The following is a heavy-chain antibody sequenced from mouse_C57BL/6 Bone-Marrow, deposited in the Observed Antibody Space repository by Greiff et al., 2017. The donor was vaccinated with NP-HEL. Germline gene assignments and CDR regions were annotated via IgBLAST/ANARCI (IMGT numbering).Heavy chain of an antibody. CDR2: IDPSDSET. V-gene: IGHV1-52*01. Sequence: QVQLQQPGAELVRPGPSVKLSCKASGYTFTSYWMHWVKQRPIQGLEWIGNIDPSDSETHYNQKFKDKATLTVDKSSSTAYMQLSSLTSEDSAVYYCATYYSNYWYFDVWGTGTTVTVSS. CDR1: GYTFTSYW. CDR3: ATYYSNYWYFDV. J-gene: IGHJ1*03. D-gene: IGHD2-5*01.